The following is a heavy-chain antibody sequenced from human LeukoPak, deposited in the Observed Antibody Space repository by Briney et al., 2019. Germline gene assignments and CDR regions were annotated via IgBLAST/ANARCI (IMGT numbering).Heavy chain of an antibody. J-gene: IGHJ4*02. CDR2: ISGGGDRI. CDR1: GFTXSNHA. D-gene: IGHD6-19*01. V-gene: IGHV3-23*01. CDR3: AKNPLLAGTIYFDY. Sequence: ASGFTXSNHAMSWVRQAPGKGLEWVSSISGGGDRINYADSVKGRFTISRDNSRNTLYLQMNNLGAEDTAVYYCAKNPLLAGTIYFDYWGQGTLVTVSS.